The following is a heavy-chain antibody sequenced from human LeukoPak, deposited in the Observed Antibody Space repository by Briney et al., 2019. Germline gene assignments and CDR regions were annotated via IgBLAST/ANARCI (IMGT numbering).Heavy chain of an antibody. CDR2: IYYSGST. CDR1: GGSISSGDYY. V-gene: IGHV4-30-4*08. CDR3: ASEPDRHDAFDI. D-gene: IGHD1-14*01. Sequence: PSQTLSLTCTVSGGSISSGDYYWSWIRQPPGKGLEWIGYIYYSGSTYYNPSLKSRVTISVDTSKNQFSLKLSSVTAADTAVYYCASEPDRHDAFDIWGQGTMVTVSS. J-gene: IGHJ3*02.